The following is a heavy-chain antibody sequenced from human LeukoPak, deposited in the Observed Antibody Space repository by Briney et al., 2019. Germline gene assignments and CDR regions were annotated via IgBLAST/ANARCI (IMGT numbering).Heavy chain of an antibody. CDR2: INSDGSST. CDR3: ARENPPGLPKKALH. J-gene: IGHJ4*02. CDR1: GFAFSNYW. V-gene: IGHV3-74*01. Sequence: GGSLRLSCAASGFAFSNYWMHWVRPAPGKGLVLVSRINSDGSSTSYADSVKGRFTISRDNAKNTLYLQMNSLRAEDTAVYYCARENPPGLPKKALHWGQGTLVTVSS.